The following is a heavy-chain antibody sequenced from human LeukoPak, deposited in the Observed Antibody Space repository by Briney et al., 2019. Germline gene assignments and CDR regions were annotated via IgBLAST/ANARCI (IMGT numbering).Heavy chain of an antibody. CDR3: ARGRKTQKIQLWNPDAFDI. Sequence: GASVKVSCKASGYTFTSYDINWVRQATGQGLEWMGWMNPNSGNTGYAQKFQGRVTMTRNTSISTAYMELSSLRSEDTAVYYCARGRKTQKIQLWNPDAFDIWGQGTMVTVSS. J-gene: IGHJ3*02. D-gene: IGHD5-18*01. V-gene: IGHV1-8*01. CDR1: GYTFTSYD. CDR2: MNPNSGNT.